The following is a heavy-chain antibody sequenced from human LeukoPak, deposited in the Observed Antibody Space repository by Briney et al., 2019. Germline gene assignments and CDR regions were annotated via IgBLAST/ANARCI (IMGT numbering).Heavy chain of an antibody. D-gene: IGHD5-12*01. J-gene: IGHJ4*02. CDR1: GYTFIGYY. CDR3: ARGYSGYDYYFDY. CDR2: INPNSGGT. Sequence: ASVKVSCKASGYTFIGYYLHWVRQAPGQGLEWMGWINPNSGGTNYAQKFQGRVTMTRDTSISTAYMELSRLRSDDTAVYYCARGYSGYDYYFDYWGQGTLVTVSS. V-gene: IGHV1-2*02.